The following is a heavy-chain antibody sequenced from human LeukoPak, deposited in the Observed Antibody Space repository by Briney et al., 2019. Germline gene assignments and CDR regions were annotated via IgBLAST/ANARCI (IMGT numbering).Heavy chain of an antibody. CDR2: IYPGDSET. Sequence: GESLKISCKGSGYSFSDDWIAWVRQMPGKGLEWMGIIYPGDSETRYSPSFQGQVTISADKSINTAYLQWSGLKASDTAMYYCTALDRTNSASGFDYWGQGTLVTVSS. V-gene: IGHV5-51*01. D-gene: IGHD1-14*01. J-gene: IGHJ4*02. CDR1: GYSFSDDW. CDR3: TALDRTNSASGFDY.